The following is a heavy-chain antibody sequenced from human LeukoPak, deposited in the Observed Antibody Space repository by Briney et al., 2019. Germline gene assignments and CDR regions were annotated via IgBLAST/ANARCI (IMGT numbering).Heavy chain of an antibody. CDR1: GGSISSGDYY. CDR3: ARATYYYGSGSYRMSGIQH. V-gene: IGHV4-61*10. D-gene: IGHD3-10*01. Sequence: PSQTLSLTCTVSGGSISSGDYYWSWIRQPAGKGLECIGYIYYSGSTNYNPSLKSRVTISVDTYKNQFSLKLSSVTAADTAVYYCARATYYYGSGSYRMSGIQHWGQGTLVTVSS. J-gene: IGHJ1*01. CDR2: IYYSGST.